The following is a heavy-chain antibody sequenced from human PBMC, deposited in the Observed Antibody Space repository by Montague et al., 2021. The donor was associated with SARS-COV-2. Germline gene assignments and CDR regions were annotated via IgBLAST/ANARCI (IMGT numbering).Heavy chain of an antibody. D-gene: IGHD4-17*01. V-gene: IGHV4-39*01. CDR1: GGSIRTSSYY. J-gene: IGHJ3*02. CDR2: IYYSGST. CDR3: AMRGGALDAFDI. Sequence: SETLSLTCTVSGGSIRTSSYYRGWIRQPPGKGLDWIGSIYYSGSTYYNPSLKSRVTISVDTSKNQFSLKLISVTAADTAVYYCAMRGGALDAFDIWGQGTMVIVSS.